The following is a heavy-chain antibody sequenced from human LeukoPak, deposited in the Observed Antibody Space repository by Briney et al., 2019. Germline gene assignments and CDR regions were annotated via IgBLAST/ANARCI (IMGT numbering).Heavy chain of an antibody. V-gene: IGHV3-30*03. Sequence: GRSLRLSCAASGFTFNNYGMHWVRQAPGKGLEWVAVISSDGSNKHYADSVKGRFTISRDNSKNTLDLQMNSLRAEDTVVYYCARGESSGWNDPPSYWGQGTLVTVSS. CDR1: GFTFNNYG. D-gene: IGHD6-19*01. CDR3: ARGESSGWNDPPSY. CDR2: ISSDGSNK. J-gene: IGHJ4*02.